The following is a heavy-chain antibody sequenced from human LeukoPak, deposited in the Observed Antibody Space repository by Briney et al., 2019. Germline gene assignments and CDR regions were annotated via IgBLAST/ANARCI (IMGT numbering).Heavy chain of an antibody. D-gene: IGHD5-12*01. J-gene: IGHJ4*02. CDR1: GGSFSGYY. Sequence: SETLSLTCAVYGGSFSGYYWSWIRQPPGKGLEWIGEINHSGSTNYNPSLKSRVTISVDTSKNQFSLKLSSVTAEDTAVYYCARGAEWLRFAGDYWGQGTLVTVSS. V-gene: IGHV4-34*01. CDR2: INHSGST. CDR3: ARGAEWLRFAGDY.